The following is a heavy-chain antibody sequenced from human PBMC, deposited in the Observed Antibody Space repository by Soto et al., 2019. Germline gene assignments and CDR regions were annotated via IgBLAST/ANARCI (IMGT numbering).Heavy chain of an antibody. Sequence: QVQLQESGPGLVKPSETVSLICTVSGDSISGYYWSWIRQPAGKGLEWIGRIYSSGNANYNPSLKSRVSMSVDMSKNQFSLKVTSVTAADTAMYYCARGDVFDLWVQVTKVTVSS. V-gene: IGHV4-4*07. J-gene: IGHJ3*01. CDR2: IYSSGNA. CDR3: ARGDVFDL. CDR1: GDSISGYY.